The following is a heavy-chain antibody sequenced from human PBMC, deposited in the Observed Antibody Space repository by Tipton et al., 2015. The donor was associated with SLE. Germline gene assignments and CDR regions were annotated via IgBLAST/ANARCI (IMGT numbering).Heavy chain of an antibody. CDR1: GFTFSSSA. CDR3: AKAHAVAGTKYFQH. J-gene: IGHJ1*01. Sequence: SLRLSCAVSGFTFSSSAMHWVRQAPGKGLEWVAVISYDGSNKYYADSVKGRFTIARDNSKNTLYLQMNSLRAEDTAVYYCAKAHAVAGTKYFQHCGQGTLLSFSS. V-gene: IGHV3-30-3*02. CDR2: ISYDGSNK. D-gene: IGHD6-19*01.